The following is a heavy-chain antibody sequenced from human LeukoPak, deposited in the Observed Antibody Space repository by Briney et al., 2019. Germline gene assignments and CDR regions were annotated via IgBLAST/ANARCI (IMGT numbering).Heavy chain of an antibody. J-gene: IGHJ5*02. V-gene: IGHV3-21*01. D-gene: IGHD3-22*01. CDR2: ISSSSSYI. CDR1: GFTFSSYS. Sequence: GGSLRLSCAASGFTFSSYSMNWVRQAPGKGLEWVSSISSSSSYIHYADSVKGRFTISRDNAKNSLYLQMNSLRAEDTAVYYCARDSNYYDSTLDWFDPWGQGTLVTVSS. CDR3: ARDSNYYDSTLDWFDP.